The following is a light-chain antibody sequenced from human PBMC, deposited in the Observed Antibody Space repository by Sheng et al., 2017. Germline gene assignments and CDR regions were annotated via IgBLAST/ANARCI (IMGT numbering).Light chain of an antibody. V-gene: IGKV1-39*01. CDR1: QSISNY. J-gene: IGKJ4*01. Sequence: DIQMTQSPSTLSASVGDRVTITCRASQSISNYLNWYQQKPGKAPKLVIQAASNLQSGVPSRFSGSGSGTDFTLTITTLQREDFATYYCQQSYGSPLTFGGGTKVDDQT. CDR2: AAS. CDR3: QQSYGSPLT.